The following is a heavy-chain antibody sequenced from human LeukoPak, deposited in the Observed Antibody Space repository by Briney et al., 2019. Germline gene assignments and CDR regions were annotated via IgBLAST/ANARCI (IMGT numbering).Heavy chain of an antibody. V-gene: IGHV1-69*04. CDR3: ARTSGCTYYFDY. J-gene: IGHJ4*02. CDR2: IIPILGIA. CDR1: GGTFSSYA. Sequence: ASVKVSCKASGGTFSSYAISWVRQAPGQGLEWMGRIIPILGIANYAQKFQGRVTITADKSTSTAYMELSSLRSEDTAVYYCARTSGCTYYFDYWGQGTLVTVSS. D-gene: IGHD1-26*01.